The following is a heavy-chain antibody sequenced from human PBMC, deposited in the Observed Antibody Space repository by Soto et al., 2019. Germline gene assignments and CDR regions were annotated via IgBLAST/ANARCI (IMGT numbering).Heavy chain of an antibody. D-gene: IGHD2-2*01. CDR3: ARDRDCSSTSCYNAFDI. V-gene: IGHV3-30*03. CDR2: ISYDGSDT. CDR1: GLTFSTYE. J-gene: IGHJ3*02. Sequence: QVQLVESGGGVVQPGRSLRLSCAASGLTFSTYEMLWVRQAPGKGLEWVAVISYDGSDTYYADSVKGRFTISRDNSKNTLYLQMNSLRADDTAVYYCARDRDCSSTSCYNAFDIWGQGTMVTVSS.